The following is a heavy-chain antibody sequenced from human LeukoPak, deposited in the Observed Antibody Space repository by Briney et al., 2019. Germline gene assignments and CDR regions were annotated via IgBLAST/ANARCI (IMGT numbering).Heavy chain of an antibody. CDR1: GFTFGDYA. D-gene: IGHD3-22*01. J-gene: IGHJ4*02. CDR3: TRDQAYYYDSSGPFFDY. Sequence: GGSLRLSCTASGFTFGDYAMSWFRQAPGKGLEWVGFIRSKAYGGTTEYAASVKGRFTISRDDSKSIAYLQMNSLKTEDTAVHYCTRDQAYYYDSSGPFFDYWGQGTLVTVSS. V-gene: IGHV3-49*03. CDR2: IRSKAYGGTT.